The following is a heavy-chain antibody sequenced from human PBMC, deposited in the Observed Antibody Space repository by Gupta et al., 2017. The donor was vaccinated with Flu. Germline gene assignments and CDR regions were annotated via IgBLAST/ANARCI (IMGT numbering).Heavy chain of an antibody. CDR2: PSPISGDT. CDR1: GKTFINED. Sequence: SGKTFINEDISWVGQAPGHGLEWMGWPSPISGDTGYARKFPGRVTMTWITSISTAYMELSSLGSEDTAVYFCARTVPGVVDLDVDDGGQGTNVSVSS. J-gene: IGHJ4*03. V-gene: IGHV1-8*01. CDR3: ARTVPGVVDLDVDD. D-gene: IGHD2-2*01.